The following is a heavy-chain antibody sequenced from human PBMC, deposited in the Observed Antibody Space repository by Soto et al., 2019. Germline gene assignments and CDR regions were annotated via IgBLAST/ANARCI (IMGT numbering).Heavy chain of an antibody. CDR3: ARTSYDSSGTAADP. CDR2: IYYSGST. D-gene: IGHD3-22*01. Sequence: QVQLQESGPGLVKPSQTLSLTCTVSGGSISSGGYYWSWIRQHPGKGLEWIGYIYYSGSTYYNPSLKSRVTIXVXTXXHQFSLKLSSVTAADTAVYYCARTSYDSSGTAADPWGQGTLVTVSS. CDR1: GGSISSGGYY. V-gene: IGHV4-31*03. J-gene: IGHJ5*02.